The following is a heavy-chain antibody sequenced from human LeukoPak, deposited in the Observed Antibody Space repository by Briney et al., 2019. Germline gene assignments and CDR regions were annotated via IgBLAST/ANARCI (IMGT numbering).Heavy chain of an antibody. Sequence: SETLSLTCAVSGYSIRSGFYWTWIRQPPGKGLEWIGTIYHSGSTFYNPSLKSRVTISVDTSKNQFSLDLSSVTAADTALYYCVMTTVVTSDPYFDYWGRGTLVTVSS. CDR3: VMTTVVTSDPYFDY. D-gene: IGHD4-23*01. J-gene: IGHJ4*02. CDR1: GYSIRSGFY. CDR2: IYHSGST. V-gene: IGHV4-38-2*01.